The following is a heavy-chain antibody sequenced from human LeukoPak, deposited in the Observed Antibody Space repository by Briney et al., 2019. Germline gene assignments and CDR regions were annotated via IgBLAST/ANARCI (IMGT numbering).Heavy chain of an antibody. V-gene: IGHV4-38-2*01. CDR1: GYSISSGYY. Sequence: KPSETLSLTCAVSGYSISSGYYWGWIRQPPGKGLEWIGSIYHSGSTYYNPSLKSRVTTSVDTSKNQFSLKLSSVTAADTAVYYCARHPQQWLTYFDYWGQGTLVTVSS. CDR3: ARHPQQWLTYFDY. D-gene: IGHD6-19*01. CDR2: IYHSGST. J-gene: IGHJ4*02.